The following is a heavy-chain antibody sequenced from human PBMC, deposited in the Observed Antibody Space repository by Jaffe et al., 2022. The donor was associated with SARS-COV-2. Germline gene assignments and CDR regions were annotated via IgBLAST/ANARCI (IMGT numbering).Heavy chain of an antibody. CDR1: GFTFSSYS. J-gene: IGHJ3*02. Sequence: EVQLVESGGGLVQPGGSLRLSCAASGFTFSSYSMNWVRQAPGKGLEWVSYISSSSSTIYYADSVKGRFTISRDNAKNSLYLQMNSLRDEDTAVYYCARDPPFSDYVWGSFGGAFDIWGQGTMVTVSS. CDR2: ISSSSSTI. CDR3: ARDPPFSDYVWGSFGGAFDI. V-gene: IGHV3-48*02. D-gene: IGHD3-16*01.